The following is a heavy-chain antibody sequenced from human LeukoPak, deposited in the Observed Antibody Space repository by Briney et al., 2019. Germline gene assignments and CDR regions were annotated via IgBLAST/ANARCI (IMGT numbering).Heavy chain of an antibody. V-gene: IGHV1-69*06. J-gene: IGHJ4*02. CDR3: ARAGGYCGRISCPYYFDY. CDR2: IIPIFGTA. D-gene: IGHD2-15*01. CDR1: GGTFSSYA. Sequence: SVKVSCKASGGTFSSYAISWVRQAPGQGLEWMGGIIPIFGTANYAQKFQGRVTITADKSTSTAYMELSSLRSEDTAVYFCARAGGYCGRISCPYYFDYWGQGSLVAVSS.